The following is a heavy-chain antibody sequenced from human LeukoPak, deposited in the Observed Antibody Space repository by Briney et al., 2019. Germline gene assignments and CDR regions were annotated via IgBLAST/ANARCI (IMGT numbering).Heavy chain of an antibody. D-gene: IGHD5-12*01. CDR3: ARARGGYDFDY. CDR2: IKQDGSEK. V-gene: IGHV3-7*03. CDR1: RFTFSSYW. J-gene: IGHJ4*02. Sequence: HPGGSLRPSCAASRFTFSSYWMSWVRQAPGKGLEWVANIKQDGSEKYYVDSVKGRFTISRDNAKNSLYLQLNSLRAEDTAVYYCARARGGYDFDYWGQGTLVTVSS.